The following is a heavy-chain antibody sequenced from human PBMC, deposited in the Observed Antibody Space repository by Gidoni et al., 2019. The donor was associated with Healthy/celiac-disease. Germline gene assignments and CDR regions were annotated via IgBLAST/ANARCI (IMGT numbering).Heavy chain of an antibody. Sequence: SSYGMHWVRQAPGKGLEWVAVISYDGSNKYYADSVKGRFTISRDNSKNTLYLQMNSLIAEDTAVYYCAKDLGWGVGVTAIPYYYYYDMDVWGQGTLVTVSS. D-gene: IGHD2-21*02. CDR1: SSYG. V-gene: IGHV3-30*18. J-gene: IGHJ6*02. CDR2: ISYDGSNK. CDR3: AKDLGWGVGVTAIPYYYYYDMDV.